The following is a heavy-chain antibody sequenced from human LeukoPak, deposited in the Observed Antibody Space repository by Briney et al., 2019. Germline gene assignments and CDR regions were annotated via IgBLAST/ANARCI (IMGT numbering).Heavy chain of an antibody. CDR3: ARGPSLDY. J-gene: IGHJ4*02. CDR1: GGSFSGYY. CDR2: INHSGST. V-gene: IGHV4-34*01. Sequence: PETLSLTCAVYGGSFSGYYWSWIRQPPGKGLEWIGEINHSGSTNYNPSLKSRVTISVDTSKNQFSLKLSSVTAADTAVYYCARGPSLDYWGQGTLVTVSS.